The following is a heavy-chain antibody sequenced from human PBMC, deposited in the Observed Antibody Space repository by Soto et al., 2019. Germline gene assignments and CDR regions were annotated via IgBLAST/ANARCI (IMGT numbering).Heavy chain of an antibody. Sequence: GSLRLSCAASGFIFSNYGMHWVRQAPGKGLEWVAVISYGGNDKKYAESVKGRFTISRDNSENTLYLQMNSLRAEDTALYYCAKDVSRMAADYYFDSWGQGTLVTVSS. D-gene: IGHD6-13*01. J-gene: IGHJ4*02. V-gene: IGHV3-30*18. CDR3: AKDVSRMAADYYFDS. CDR1: GFIFSNYG. CDR2: ISYGGNDK.